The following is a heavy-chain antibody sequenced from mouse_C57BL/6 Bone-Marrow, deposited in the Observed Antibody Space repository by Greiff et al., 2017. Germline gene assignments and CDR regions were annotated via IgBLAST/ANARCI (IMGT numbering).Heavy chain of an antibody. V-gene: IGHV1-81*01. CDR2: IYPRSGNT. CDR1: GYTFTSYG. J-gene: IGHJ2*01. D-gene: IGHD3-2*02. Sequence: QVQLQQSGAELARPGASVKLSCKASGYTFTSYGISWVKQRTGQGLEWIGEIYPRSGNTYYNEKFKGQATLTADKSSSTAYMELRSLTSEDSAVYFCATAQATPHFDYWGQGTTLTVSS. CDR3: ATAQATPHFDY.